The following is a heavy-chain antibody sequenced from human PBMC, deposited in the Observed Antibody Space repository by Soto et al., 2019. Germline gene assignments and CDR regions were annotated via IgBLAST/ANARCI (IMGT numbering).Heavy chain of an antibody. Sequence: PSETLSLTCTVSGGSIISGDYYWSWIRQPPGKGLEWIGYIYYSGSTYYNPSLKSRVTISVDTSRNQFSLKLSSVTAADTAVYYCARYKITFGVVRAAFDIRGQGTMVT. CDR2: IYYSGST. J-gene: IGHJ3*02. V-gene: IGHV4-30-4*01. CDR1: GGSIISGDYY. D-gene: IGHD3-16*01. CDR3: ARYKITFGVVRAAFDI.